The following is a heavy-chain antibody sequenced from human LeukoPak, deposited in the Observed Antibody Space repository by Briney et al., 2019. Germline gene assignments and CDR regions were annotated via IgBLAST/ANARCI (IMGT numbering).Heavy chain of an antibody. D-gene: IGHD6-13*01. CDR2: IYYSGST. V-gene: IGHV4-59*12. J-gene: IGHJ6*02. CDR3: ARDRTAATPGHYYYYGMDV. Sequence: SETLSLTCTVSGGSISSYYWSWIRQPPGKGLEWIGYIYYSGSTNYNPSLKSRVTISVDTSKNQFSLKLSSVTAADTAVYYCARDRTAATPGHYYYYGMDVWGQGTTVTVSS. CDR1: GGSISSYY.